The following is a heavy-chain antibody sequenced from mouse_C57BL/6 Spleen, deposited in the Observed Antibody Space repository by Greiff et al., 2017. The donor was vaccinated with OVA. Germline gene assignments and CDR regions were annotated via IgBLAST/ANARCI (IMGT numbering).Heavy chain of an antibody. CDR2: INPNNGGT. CDR3: ARAPGVDY. V-gene: IGHV1-26*01. Sequence: EVQLQQSGPELVKPGASVKISCKASGYTFTDYYMNWVKQSHGKSLEWIGDINPNNGGTSYNQKFKGKATLTVDKSSSTAYMELRSLTSEDSAVYYCARAPGVDYWGQGTTLTVSS. J-gene: IGHJ2*01. CDR1: GYTFTDYY.